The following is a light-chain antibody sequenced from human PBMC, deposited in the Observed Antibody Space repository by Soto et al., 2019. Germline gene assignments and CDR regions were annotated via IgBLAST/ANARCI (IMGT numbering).Light chain of an antibody. V-gene: IGLV2-8*01. CDR1: SSDVGDNNF. J-gene: IGLJ1*01. Sequence: QSALTQPPSASGSPGQSVTIPCTGTSSDVGDNNFVSWYQQHPGKAPKLMIYEVSERPSGVPDRFSGSKSGNTASLTVSGLQAEDEADYYCSSFSGSNNYVFGPGTKVTVL. CDR3: SSFSGSNNYV. CDR2: EVS.